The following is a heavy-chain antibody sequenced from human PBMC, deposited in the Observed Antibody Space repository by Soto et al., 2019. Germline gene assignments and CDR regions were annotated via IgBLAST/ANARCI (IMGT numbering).Heavy chain of an antibody. Sequence: SETLSLTCSVSGGSISGHYWTWIRQSPGKGLEWIGYIFYSGSTNYNPSLKSRVTISVDTSKNQFSLKMSSVTAADTAVYYCARVGSSGWSPDYWGRGTMVTVSS. CDR1: GGSISGHY. D-gene: IGHD6-19*01. J-gene: IGHJ4*02. CDR2: IFYSGST. V-gene: IGHV4-59*11. CDR3: ARVGSSGWSPDY.